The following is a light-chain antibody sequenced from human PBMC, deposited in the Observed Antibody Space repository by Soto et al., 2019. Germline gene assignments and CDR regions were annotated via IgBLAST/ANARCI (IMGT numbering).Light chain of an antibody. CDR3: QQYKDWPPYT. J-gene: IGKJ2*01. CDR1: QSISSN. CDR2: GAT. Sequence: EILMTQSQDTLSVSLGERATLSCRASQSISSNLAWSQQKPGQAPRLLIYGATTRATGVPARFSGGRSGTEFTLTISSLQSEDFAVYYCQQYKDWPPYTFGQGTKLEIK. V-gene: IGKV3-15*01.